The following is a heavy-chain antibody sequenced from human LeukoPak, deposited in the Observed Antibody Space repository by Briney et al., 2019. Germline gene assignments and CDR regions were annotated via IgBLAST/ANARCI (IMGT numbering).Heavy chain of an antibody. CDR3: ARLPRTSRSGGSPY. D-gene: IGHD2-15*01. CDR2: IYYSGST. CDR1: GAAINSGSYY. J-gene: IGHJ4*02. V-gene: IGHV4-39*01. Sequence: PSETLSLTCRVSGAAINSGSYYWNWIRQPPGKGLEWIGSIYYSGSTYYNPSLKSRVTISVDTSKNQFSLKLSSVTAADTAVYYCARLPRTSRSGGSPYWGQGTLVTVSS.